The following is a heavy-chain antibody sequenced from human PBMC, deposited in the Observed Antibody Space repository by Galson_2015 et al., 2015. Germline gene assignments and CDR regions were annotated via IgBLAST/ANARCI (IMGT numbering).Heavy chain of an antibody. J-gene: IGHJ6*02. Sequence: SLRLSCAASGFIFSRYSMSWVRQAPGKGLDWVSYIDSSSSAIYYADSVKGRFTISRDSAKNSLFLQMSSLRDEDTAVYYCAKERGTYYYYGMDVWGQGTTVTVSS. CDR1: GFIFSRYS. CDR3: AKERGTYYYYGMDV. D-gene: IGHD1-1*01. CDR2: IDSSSSAI. V-gene: IGHV3-48*02.